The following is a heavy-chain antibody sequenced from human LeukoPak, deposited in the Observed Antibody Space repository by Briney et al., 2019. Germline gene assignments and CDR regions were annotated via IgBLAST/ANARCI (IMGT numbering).Heavy chain of an antibody. CDR1: GFTFSSYG. J-gene: IGHJ6*02. Sequence: GGSLRLSCAASGFTFSSYGMHWVRQAPGKGLEWVAVISYDGSNKYYADSVKGRFTISRDNSKITLYLQMNSLRAEDTAVYYCAKDLHSGYDSYYGMDVWGQGTTATVSS. CDR2: ISYDGSNK. CDR3: AKDLHSGYDSYYGMDV. V-gene: IGHV3-30*18. D-gene: IGHD5-12*01.